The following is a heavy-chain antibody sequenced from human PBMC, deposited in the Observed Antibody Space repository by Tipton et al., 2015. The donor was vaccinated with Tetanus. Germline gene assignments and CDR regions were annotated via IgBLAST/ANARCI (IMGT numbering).Heavy chain of an antibody. D-gene: IGHD2-21*02. CDR3: AKIVAPGPLIATAIPREYYFDL. J-gene: IGHJ4*02. Sequence: TLSLTCAVYGASFSDYYWSWIRQAPGKGLEWIGEINHSGNTNHNPSLKSRVTLSVDTSKNQFSLKLNSVTAADTAMYYCAKIVAPGPLIATAIPREYYFDLWGQGTRVTVSS. CDR1: GASFSDYY. CDR2: INHSGNT. V-gene: IGHV4-34*01.